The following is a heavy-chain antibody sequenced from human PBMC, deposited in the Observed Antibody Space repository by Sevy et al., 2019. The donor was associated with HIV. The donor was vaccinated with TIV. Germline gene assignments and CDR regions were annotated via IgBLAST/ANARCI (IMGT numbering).Heavy chain of an antibody. CDR3: ARDNSGYFFFDY. V-gene: IGHV3-30-3*01. CDR1: GFTFGSYT. D-gene: IGHD3-22*01. CDR2: ILQTYDGSKK. J-gene: IGHJ4*02. Sequence: GESLKISCAASGFTFGSYTLHWVRQAPGKGLEWVALILQTYDGSKKYYIDSVQGRFTISRDNSKNTLYLQMDSLRPEDTAVYYCARDNSGYFFFDYWGQGTLVTVSS.